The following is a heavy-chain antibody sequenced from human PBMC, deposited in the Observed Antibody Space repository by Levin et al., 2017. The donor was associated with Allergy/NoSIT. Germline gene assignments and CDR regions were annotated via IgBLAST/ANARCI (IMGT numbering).Heavy chain of an antibody. D-gene: IGHD2-15*01. V-gene: IGHV3-74*01. CDR3: ARVGMRCSVNTCYSH. J-gene: IGHJ4*02. CDR1: GFTFSSYW. CDR2: INSDGSTT. Sequence: PPGGSLRLSCAASGFTFSSYWMHWVRQAPGKGLVWVSRINSDGSTTSYADSVEGRFTISRDNAKNTLYLQMNSLRAEDTAVYYCARVGMRCSVNTCYSHWGQGTLVTVSS.